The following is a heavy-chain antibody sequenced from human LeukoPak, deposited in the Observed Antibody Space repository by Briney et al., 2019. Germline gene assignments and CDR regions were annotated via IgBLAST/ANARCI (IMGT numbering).Heavy chain of an antibody. Sequence: GGSLRLSCAASGFTFSNYWMSWVRQAPGKGLEWVANIKQDGSGKYYVDSVKGRFTISRDNAKHSLYLQMNSLRAEDTAVYYCASDRDYYDSSGYLFDYWGQGTLVTVSS. CDR3: ASDRDYYDSSGYLFDY. CDR2: IKQDGSGK. J-gene: IGHJ4*02. V-gene: IGHV3-7*01. D-gene: IGHD3-22*01. CDR1: GFTFSNYW.